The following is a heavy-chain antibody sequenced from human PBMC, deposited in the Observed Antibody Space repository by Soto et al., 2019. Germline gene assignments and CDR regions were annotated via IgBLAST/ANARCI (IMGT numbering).Heavy chain of an antibody. V-gene: IGHV4-39*07. CDR2: IYYSGST. J-gene: IGHJ6*03. Sequence: SETLSLTCTVSGGSISSSSYYWGWIRQPPGKGLEWIGSIYYSGSTYYNPSLKSRVTISVDTSKNQFSLKLSSVTAADTAVYYCARASYSYGSYYYMDVWGQGTTVTVSS. CDR1: GGSISSSSYY. CDR3: ARASYSYGSYYYMDV. D-gene: IGHD5-18*01.